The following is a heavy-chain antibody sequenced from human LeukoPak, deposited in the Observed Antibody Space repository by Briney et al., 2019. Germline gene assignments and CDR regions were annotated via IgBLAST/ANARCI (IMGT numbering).Heavy chain of an antibody. V-gene: IGHV3-74*01. CDR2: ITPDGTGA. Sequence: GGPLRLSCAASGFIFSNNWMHWVRQTPGKGLEWVSRITPDGTGATYADSVKGRFTIFRDNAQNTVYLQMNSLRVEDTAVYYCVRDLQVWELQYWGQGTLVTVPS. CDR1: GFIFSNNW. CDR3: VRDLQVWELQY. D-gene: IGHD1-26*01. J-gene: IGHJ1*01.